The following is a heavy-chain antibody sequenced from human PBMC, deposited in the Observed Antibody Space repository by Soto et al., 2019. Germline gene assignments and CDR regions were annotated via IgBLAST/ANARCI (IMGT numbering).Heavy chain of an antibody. V-gene: IGHV1-46*01. CDR2: INPSGGST. J-gene: IGHJ6*02. D-gene: IGHD3-10*01. CDR3: AREVYYGSGSYYSYYGMDV. CDR1: GYTFTSYY. Sequence: GASVKVSCKASGYTFTSYYMHWVRQAPGQGLEWMGIINPSGGSTSYAQKFQGRVTMTRDTSTSTVYMELSSLRSEDTAVYYCAREVYYGSGSYYSYYGMDVWGQGTTVTVSS.